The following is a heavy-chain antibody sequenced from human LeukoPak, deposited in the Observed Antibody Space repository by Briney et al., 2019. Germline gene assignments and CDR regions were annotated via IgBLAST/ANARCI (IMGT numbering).Heavy chain of an antibody. V-gene: IGHV3-7*04. CDR3: VRGYSGYVFFDY. CDR1: GFIFSGYW. J-gene: IGHJ4*02. D-gene: IGHD5-12*01. Sequence: GGSLRLSCAASGFIFSGYWMSWVRQAPGKGLEWVANIKRDGSEIHYVDSVKGRFTVSRDNAKNSLYLQMNSLRGDDTAVYYCVRGYSGYVFFDYWGQGTLVTVSS. CDR2: IKRDGSEI.